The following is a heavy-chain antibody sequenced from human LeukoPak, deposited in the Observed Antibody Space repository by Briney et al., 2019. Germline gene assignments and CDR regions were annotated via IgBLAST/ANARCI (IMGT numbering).Heavy chain of an antibody. D-gene: IGHD3-22*01. V-gene: IGHV4-59*01. CDR1: GGSFGSYY. J-gene: IGHJ4*02. Sequence: SETLSLTCTVSGGSFGSYYWSWIRQPPGKGLEWIGYVYYTGNTNYNSSLKSRVTISIDTSKNQFSLKLNSVTAADTAVYYCARVADSSGYFDYWGQGTLVTVSS. CDR2: VYYTGNT. CDR3: ARVADSSGYFDY.